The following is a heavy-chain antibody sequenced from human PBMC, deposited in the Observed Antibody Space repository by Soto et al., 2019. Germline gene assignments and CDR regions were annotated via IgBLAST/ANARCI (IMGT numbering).Heavy chain of an antibody. CDR1: GYTFTSYA. Sequence: QVQLVQSGAEVKKPGASVKVSCKASGYTFTSYAMHWVRQAPGQRLEWMGWINAGNGNTKYSQKFQGKVTITRDTSASTAYMELSSLRSEDTAVYYCARGPGGPDGPGDYWGQGTLVTVSS. V-gene: IGHV1-3*01. J-gene: IGHJ4*02. CDR2: INAGNGNT. CDR3: ARGPGGPDGPGDY. D-gene: IGHD2-15*01.